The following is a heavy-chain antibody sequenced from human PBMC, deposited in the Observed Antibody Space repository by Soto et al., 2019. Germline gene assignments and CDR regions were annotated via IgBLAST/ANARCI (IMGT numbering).Heavy chain of an antibody. J-gene: IGHJ3*02. CDR2: IIPIFGTA. D-gene: IGHD2-8*01. CDR3: ARDQPTEDIVLMVYANDAFDI. Sequence: GASVKVSCKASGGTFSSYAISWVRQAPGQGLEWMGGIIPIFGTANYAQKFQGRVTITADESTSTAYMELSSLRSEDTAVYYCARDQPTEDIVLMVYANDAFDIWGQGTMVTVS. V-gene: IGHV1-69*13. CDR1: GGTFSSYA.